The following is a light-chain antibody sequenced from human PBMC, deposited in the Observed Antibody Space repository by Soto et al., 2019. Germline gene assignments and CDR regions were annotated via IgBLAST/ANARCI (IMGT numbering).Light chain of an antibody. CDR2: EVS. CDR3: SSYTSSSTRV. V-gene: IGLV2-14*01. CDR1: SSDGGGYNY. Sequence: QSALTEPASVSGSPGQSITISCTGTSSDGGGYNYVSWYQQHPGKAPKLMIYEVSNRPSGVSNRFSGSKSGNTASLTISGLQAEDEADYYCSSYTSSSTRVFGGGTKLTGL. J-gene: IGLJ3*02.